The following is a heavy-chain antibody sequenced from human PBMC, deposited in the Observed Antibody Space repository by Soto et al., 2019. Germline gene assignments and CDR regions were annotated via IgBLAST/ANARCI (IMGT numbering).Heavy chain of an antibody. CDR3: ARDRPQLGNDY. CDR1: GGSISSGGYY. J-gene: IGHJ4*02. V-gene: IGHV4-31*03. D-gene: IGHD7-27*01. CDR2: IXYXGXX. Sequence: SETLSLTCTVSGGSISSGGYYWSWIRQHPGKXLEXXGXIXYXGXXXXXXSLKSRVTISVDTSKNQFSMKLSSVTDADTAVYYCARDRPQLGNDYWGQGTLVTLS.